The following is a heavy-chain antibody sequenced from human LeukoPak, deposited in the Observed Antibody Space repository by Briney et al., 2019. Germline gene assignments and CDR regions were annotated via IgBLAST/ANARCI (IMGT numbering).Heavy chain of an antibody. J-gene: IGHJ6*02. Sequence: EASVKVSCKASGFTFTSYDINWVRQATGQGLEWMGWMNPNSGNTGYAQKLQGRVTMTRNTSISTAYMELSSLRSEDTAVYYCAGGEVVPAAMSPYYYYGMDVWGQGTTVTVSS. V-gene: IGHV1-8*01. CDR3: AGGEVVPAAMSPYYYYGMDV. CDR1: GFTFTSYD. CDR2: MNPNSGNT. D-gene: IGHD2-2*01.